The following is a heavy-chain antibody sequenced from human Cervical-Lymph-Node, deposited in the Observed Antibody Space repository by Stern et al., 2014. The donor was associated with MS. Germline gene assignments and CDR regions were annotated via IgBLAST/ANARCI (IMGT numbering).Heavy chain of an antibody. Sequence: ESGPTLVKPTQTLTLTCTFSGFSLSTRGVGVGWIRQPPGKALEWLALIYWDDDKRYSPSLKSRLTVTKDTSKNQVVLTMTNMDPVDTATYFCAHWTRYSWFFDFWGQGTLVTVSS. D-gene: IGHD3/OR15-3a*01. CDR1: GFSLSTRGVG. V-gene: IGHV2-5*02. CDR3: AHWTRYSWFFDF. J-gene: IGHJ4*02. CDR2: IYWDDDK.